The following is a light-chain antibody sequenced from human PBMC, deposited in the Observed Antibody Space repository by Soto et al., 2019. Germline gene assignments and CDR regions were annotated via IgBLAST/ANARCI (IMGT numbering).Light chain of an antibody. J-gene: IGKJ4*01. CDR2: DIS. CDR3: QQRGT. CDR1: QSVSSY. Sequence: EFVLTQSPATLSLSPGERATLSCRASQSVSSYLAWYQQKPGQAPRLLIYDISNRATDIPARFSGGGSGTDFTLTISSLKPEDFAVYYCQQRGTFGGGTKVEIK. V-gene: IGKV3-11*01.